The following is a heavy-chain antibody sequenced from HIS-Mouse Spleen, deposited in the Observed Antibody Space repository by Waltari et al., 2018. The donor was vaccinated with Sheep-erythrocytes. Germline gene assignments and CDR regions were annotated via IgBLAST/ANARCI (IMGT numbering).Heavy chain of an antibody. D-gene: IGHD1-26*01. CDR3: ARETEWELSFDY. CDR2: INSDGSIT. J-gene: IGHJ4*02. CDR1: GFTFSSYW. Sequence: EVQLVESGGGLVQPGGSLRLSCAASGFTFSSYWMHWVRQAPGKGRVWVSRINSDGSITRYAESVKGRFTISRDNAKNTLYLQMNSLRAEDTAVYYCARETEWELSFDYWGQGTLVTVSS. V-gene: IGHV3-74*01.